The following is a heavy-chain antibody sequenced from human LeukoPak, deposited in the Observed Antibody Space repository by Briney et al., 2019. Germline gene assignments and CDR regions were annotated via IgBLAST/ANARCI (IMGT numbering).Heavy chain of an antibody. CDR2: IMPVFGTA. CDR3: ARDKGRFLEWLLLGDSPIDP. J-gene: IGHJ5*02. D-gene: IGHD3-3*01. Sequence: SVKGSCKASGGTFMSYAISWLRQAPRQGLEWMGGIMPVFGTANYAQKLQGRVTMTTDTSTSTAYMELRSPRSDDTAVYYCARDKGRFLEWLLLGDSPIDPWGQGTLVTVSS. CDR1: GGTFMSYA. V-gene: IGHV1-69*05.